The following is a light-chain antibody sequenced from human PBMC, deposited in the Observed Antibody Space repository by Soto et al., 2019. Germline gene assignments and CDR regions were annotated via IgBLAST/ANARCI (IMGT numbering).Light chain of an antibody. J-gene: IGLJ2*01. V-gene: IGLV1-47*01. CDR3: AAWDDSLSGVV. CDR1: NSNIGSSY. Sequence: QPVLTQPPSASETPGQRVTISCSGSNSNIGSSYVYWYQQLPGAAPKLLIYKNNQRPSGVPDRFSGSKSGTSASLAISGLRSEDEADYYCAAWDDSLSGVVFGGGTQLTVL. CDR2: KNN.